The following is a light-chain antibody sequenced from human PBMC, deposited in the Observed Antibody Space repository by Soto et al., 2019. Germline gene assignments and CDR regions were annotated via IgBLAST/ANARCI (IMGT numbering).Light chain of an antibody. J-gene: IGKJ4*01. CDR3: QQSDSAPPT. CDR2: AAS. V-gene: IGKV1-39*01. CDR1: QSISIY. Sequence: DIQMTQSPSSLSASVGDRVTITCRASQSISIYLNWYQQKPGKAPKLLIYAASSLQGGVPSRFSGSGFGTDFTLTISSLQPGDFATYYCQQSDSAPPTFGGGTKVEI.